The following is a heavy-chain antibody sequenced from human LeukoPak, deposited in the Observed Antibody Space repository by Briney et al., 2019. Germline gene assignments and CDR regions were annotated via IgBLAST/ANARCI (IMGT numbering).Heavy chain of an antibody. CDR1: GYTFTSYY. J-gene: IGHJ6*03. CDR2: INPSGGST. Sequence: ASVKVSCKASGYTFTSYYMHWVRQAPGQGLEWMGIINPSGGSTSYEQKFQGRVTMTRDMSTSTVYMELSSLRSEDTAVYYCAGGSWIQLWSGYYYMDVWGKGTTVTVSS. D-gene: IGHD5-18*01. CDR3: AGGSWIQLWSGYYYMDV. V-gene: IGHV1-46*01.